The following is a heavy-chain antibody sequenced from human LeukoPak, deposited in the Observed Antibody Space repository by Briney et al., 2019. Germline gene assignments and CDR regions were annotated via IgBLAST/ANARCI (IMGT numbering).Heavy chain of an antibody. CDR2: INHSGSS. V-gene: IGHV4-34*01. Sequence: SETLSLTCAVYSGSFSGYYWSWIRQPPGKGLEWIGEINHSGSSNYNPSLKSRVTISVDTSKNQFSLKLSCVTAADTAVYYCARGRTRSPTIFGKGWFDPWGQGTLVTVSS. D-gene: IGHD3-3*01. CDR3: ARGRTRSPTIFGKGWFDP. CDR1: SGSFSGYY. J-gene: IGHJ5*02.